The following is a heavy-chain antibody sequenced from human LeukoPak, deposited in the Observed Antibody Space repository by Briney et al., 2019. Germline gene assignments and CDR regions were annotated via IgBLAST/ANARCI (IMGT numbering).Heavy chain of an antibody. J-gene: IGHJ4*02. D-gene: IGHD4-23*01. V-gene: IGHV3-74*01. Sequence: GGSLRLSCAASGFTFSSYWMHWVRQAPGKGLVWVSRINGDGSSTSYADSVKGRFTISRDSAKNTLYLQMNSLRAEDTAVYYCAKRADYGGNSYDYWGQGTLVTVSS. CDR3: AKRADYGGNSYDY. CDR2: INGDGSST. CDR1: GFTFSSYW.